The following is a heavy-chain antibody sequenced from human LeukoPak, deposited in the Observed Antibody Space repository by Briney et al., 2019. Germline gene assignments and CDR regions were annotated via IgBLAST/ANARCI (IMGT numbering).Heavy chain of an antibody. V-gene: IGHV3-30*02. CDR1: GFTFSSYG. J-gene: IGHJ4*02. Sequence: GGSLRLSCAASGFTFSSYGMHWVRQAPGKGLEWGAFIRYDGSNKYYADSVKGRFTISRDNSKNTLYLQMNSLRAEDTAVYYCAEISRAYCSSTSCYSLDYWGQGTLVTVSS. CDR2: IRYDGSNK. D-gene: IGHD2-2*02. CDR3: AEISRAYCSSTSCYSLDY.